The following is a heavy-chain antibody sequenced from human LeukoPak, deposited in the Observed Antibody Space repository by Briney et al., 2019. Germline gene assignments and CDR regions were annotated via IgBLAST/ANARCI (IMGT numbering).Heavy chain of an antibody. V-gene: IGHV3-21*01. CDR1: GFTISSYS. J-gene: IGHJ4*02. CDR2: ISSSSSYI. D-gene: IGHD6-6*01. Sequence: GGSLRLSCAASGFTISSYSMNWVRQAPGKGLEWVSSISSSSSYIYYADSVKGRFTISRDNAKNSLYLQMNSLRAEDTAVYYCARDRLSTLDYWGQGTLVTVSS. CDR3: ARDRLSTLDY.